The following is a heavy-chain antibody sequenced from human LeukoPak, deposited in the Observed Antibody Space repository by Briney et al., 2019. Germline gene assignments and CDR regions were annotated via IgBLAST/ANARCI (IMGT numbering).Heavy chain of an antibody. V-gene: IGHV3-64*01. J-gene: IGHJ3*02. CDR2: ISSNGGST. CDR1: GFTFSSYA. CDR3: ARDLTTEGWLQLGCAFDI. D-gene: IGHD5-24*01. Sequence: GGSLRLSCAASGFTFSSYAMHWVRQAPGKGLEYVSAISSNGGSTYYANSVKGRFTISRDNSKNTLYLQMNSLRAEDTAVYYCARDLTTEGWLQLGCAFDIWGQGTMVTVSS.